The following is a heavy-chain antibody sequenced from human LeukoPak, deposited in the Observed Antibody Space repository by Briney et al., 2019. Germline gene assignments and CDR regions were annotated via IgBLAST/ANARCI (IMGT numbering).Heavy chain of an antibody. J-gene: IGHJ4*02. CDR1: GFTFGNHV. CDR2: ISGSGGTT. D-gene: IGHD3-22*01. CDR3: AREGDSSGPSVGLDY. V-gene: IGHV3-23*01. Sequence: GGSLRLSCAASGFTFGNHVMNWVRQAPGKGLEWVSTISGSGGTTYYADSVKGRFTISRDNSKNTVYLQMYTLTAEDTAVYYCAREGDSSGPSVGLDYWGQGTLVTVSS.